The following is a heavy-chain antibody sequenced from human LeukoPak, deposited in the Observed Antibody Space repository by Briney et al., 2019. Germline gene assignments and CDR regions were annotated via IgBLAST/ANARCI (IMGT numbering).Heavy chain of an antibody. CDR1: GFTFSSYA. V-gene: IGHV3-30*04. CDR2: ISYDGSNK. Sequence: PGGSLRLSCAASGFTFSSYAMHWVRQAPGKGLEWVAVISYDGSNKYYADSVKGRFTISRDNSKNTLYLQMSSLRAEDTAVYYCARGGGFSYGRNDYWGQGTLVTVSS. CDR3: ARGGGFSYGRNDY. J-gene: IGHJ4*02. D-gene: IGHD5-18*01.